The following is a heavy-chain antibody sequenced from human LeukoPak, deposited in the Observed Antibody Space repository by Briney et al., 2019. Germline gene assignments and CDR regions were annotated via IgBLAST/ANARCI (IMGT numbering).Heavy chain of an antibody. V-gene: IGHV4-59*08. Sequence: SETLSLTCTVSGGSISSDYWSWIRQPPGKGLEWIGYVYYSGITNYNPSLKSRVTISVGTSKNHFSLKLTPVTAADTAVYYCARLLGWSGPINWFDPWGRGTLVTVSS. J-gene: IGHJ5*02. CDR2: VYYSGIT. D-gene: IGHD3-3*01. CDR1: GGSISSDY. CDR3: ARLLGWSGPINWFDP.